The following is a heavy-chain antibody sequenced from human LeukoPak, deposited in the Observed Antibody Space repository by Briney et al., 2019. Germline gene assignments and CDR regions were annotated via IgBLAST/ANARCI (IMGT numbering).Heavy chain of an antibody. V-gene: IGHV1-18*01. CDR1: GYTFTSYG. J-gene: IGHJ4*02. CDR2: ISAYNGNT. CDR3: ARDIATVQHQD. Sequence: ASVKVSCKTSGYTFTSYGISWVRQAPGQGLEWMGWISAYNGNTNYVQKFRGRVAMTTDTSTSTVYMDLRSLRSDDTAVYYCARDIATVQHQDWGQGTLVTVSS. D-gene: IGHD1-1*01.